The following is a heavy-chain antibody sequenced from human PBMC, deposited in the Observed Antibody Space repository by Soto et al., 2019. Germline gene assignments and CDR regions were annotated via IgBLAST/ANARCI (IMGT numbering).Heavy chain of an antibody. J-gene: IGHJ4*02. CDR2: VMGGGGGT. D-gene: IGHD2-2*01. CDR1: GFTFSGYT. V-gene: IGHV3-23*01. Sequence: EVQLLESGGGLVQPGGTLRLSCAASGFTFSGYTMSWVRHAPGKGLEWVSGVMGGGGGTFYADSVKGRFTISRDNSKTTLYLQMDSLRAEDTAVYYWTKVDGYCGPSGCFGFFDYWAQGTLVTVSS. CDR3: TKVDGYCGPSGCFGFFDY.